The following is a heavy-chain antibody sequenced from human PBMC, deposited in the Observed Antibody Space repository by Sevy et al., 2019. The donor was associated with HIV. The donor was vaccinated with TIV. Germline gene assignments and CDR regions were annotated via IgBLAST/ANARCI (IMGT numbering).Heavy chain of an antibody. J-gene: IGHJ6*02. Sequence: GGSLRLSCAASGFTFSSYSMNWVRQAPGKGLEWVSSISSSSSYIYYADSVKGRFTISRDNAKNSLYLQMNSLRAEDAAMYYCARDLHADYGDDYSDGMDVWGQGTTVTVSS. CDR1: GFTFSSYS. CDR2: ISSSSSYI. D-gene: IGHD4-17*01. CDR3: ARDLHADYGDDYSDGMDV. V-gene: IGHV3-21*01.